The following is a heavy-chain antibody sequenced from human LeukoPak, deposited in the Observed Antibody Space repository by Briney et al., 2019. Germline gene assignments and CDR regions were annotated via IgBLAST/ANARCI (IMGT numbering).Heavy chain of an antibody. J-gene: IGHJ4*02. Sequence: GGSLRLSCAASGFTFSSFAMSWVRQAPGKGLEWVSTISGSGGSTNYADSVKGRFTFSRDNSKNTLYLQMNSLRAEDTAVYYFAKDLPDYGDYIEGYWGQGTLVTVSS. D-gene: IGHD4-17*01. CDR3: AKDLPDYGDYIEGY. CDR1: GFTFSSFA. CDR2: ISGSGGST. V-gene: IGHV3-23*01.